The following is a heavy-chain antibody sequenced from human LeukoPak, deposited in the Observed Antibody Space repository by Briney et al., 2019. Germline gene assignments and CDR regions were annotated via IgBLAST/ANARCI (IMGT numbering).Heavy chain of an antibody. CDR3: ARAYDSSGYYHY. CDR1: GYTFTGYY. CDR2: ISYDGSNK. J-gene: IGHJ4*02. V-gene: IGHV3-30-3*01. Sequence: SCKASGYTFTGYYMHWVRQAPGKGLEWVAVISYDGSNKYYADSVKGRFTISRDNSKNTLYLQMNSLRAEDTAVYYCARAYDSSGYYHYWGQGTLVTVSS. D-gene: IGHD3-22*01.